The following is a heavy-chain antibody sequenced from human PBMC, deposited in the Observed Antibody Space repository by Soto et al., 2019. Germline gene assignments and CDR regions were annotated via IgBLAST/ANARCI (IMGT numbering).Heavy chain of an antibody. CDR1: GFSISSYG. V-gene: IGHV3-30*18. J-gene: IGHJ5*02. Sequence: QVQLVESGGGVVQPGRSLRLSCAASGFSISSYGMHWVRQTPGKGLQWVAVVAYDGSYQHYADSVKGRFTISRDISKNSLFLETDSLKPEDTAVYYFAKDHVNSGSPPDWFDPWSQGTLVTVSS. CDR2: VAYDGSYQ. D-gene: IGHD6-19*01. CDR3: AKDHVNSGSPPDWFDP.